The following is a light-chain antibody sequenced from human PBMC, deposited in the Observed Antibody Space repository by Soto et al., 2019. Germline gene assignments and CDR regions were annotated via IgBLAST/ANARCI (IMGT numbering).Light chain of an antibody. CDR1: QGISGA. J-gene: IGKJ4*01. CDR2: DAS. CDR3: QQFNTYPQA. V-gene: IGKV1-13*02. Sequence: AIQLTQSPSSLSAFVGDRVTITCRASQGISGALAWYQQNPGKAPKLLIYDASSLHSGVPSRFSGSGSGTDFTLTISSLQPEYSATYYCQQFNTYPQAFGGGTKVEIK.